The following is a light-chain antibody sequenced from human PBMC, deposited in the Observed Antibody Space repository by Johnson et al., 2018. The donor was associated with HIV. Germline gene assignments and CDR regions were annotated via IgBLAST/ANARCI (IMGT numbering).Light chain of an antibody. CDR3: GTWDNSLNPAYV. CDR2: DNN. CDR1: SSNIGNNY. J-gene: IGLJ1*01. Sequence: QSVLTQPPSVSAAPGQKVTISCSGSSSNIGNNYVSWYQQLPGTAPKLLIYDNNKRPSGIPDRFSGSKSGTSATLGITGLQTGAEADYYCGTWDNSLNPAYVFGTGTKVTVL. V-gene: IGLV1-51*01.